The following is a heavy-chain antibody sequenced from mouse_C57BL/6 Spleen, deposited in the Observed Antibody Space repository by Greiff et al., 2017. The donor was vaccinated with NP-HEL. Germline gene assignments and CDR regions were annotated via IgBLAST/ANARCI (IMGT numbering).Heavy chain of an antibody. CDR3: SSIYYGNYGRGLLDY. Sequence: QVQLQQPGPELVKPGASVKLSCKASGYTFTSYWMHWVKQRPGQGLEWIGTINPSNGGTNYNEKFKSKATLTGDKSSSTAYMQLSSLTSEDSAVYYCSSIYYGNYGRGLLDYWGQGTTLTVSS. CDR2: INPSNGGT. J-gene: IGHJ2*01. V-gene: IGHV1-53*01. D-gene: IGHD2-1*01. CDR1: GYTFTSYW.